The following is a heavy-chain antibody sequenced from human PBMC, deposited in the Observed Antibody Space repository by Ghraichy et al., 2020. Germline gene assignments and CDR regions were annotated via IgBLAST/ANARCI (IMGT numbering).Heavy chain of an antibody. J-gene: IGHJ4*02. V-gene: IGHV4-39*01. CDR2: IYYSGST. Sequence: SETLSLTCTVSGGSISSSSYYWGWIRQPPGKGLEWIGSIYYSGSTYYNPSLKSRVTISVDTSKNQFSLKLSSVTAADTAVYYCASPGGEDFYYFDYWGQGTLVTVSS. CDR3: ASPGGEDFYYFDY. CDR1: GGSISSSSYY. D-gene: IGHD3-3*01.